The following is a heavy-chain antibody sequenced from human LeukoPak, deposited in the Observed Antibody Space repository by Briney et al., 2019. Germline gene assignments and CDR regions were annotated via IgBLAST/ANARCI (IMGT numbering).Heavy chain of an antibody. J-gene: IGHJ4*02. CDR1: GFTFSSYP. CDR2: ISGSGGDT. V-gene: IGHV3-23*01. CDR3: ATSSGWYPKYFDY. D-gene: IGHD6-19*01. Sequence: PGGSLRLPCAASGFTFSSYPMSWVRQAPGKGLEWVSAISGSGGDTYYADSVKGRFTISRDNSKNTLYLQMNSLRAEDTALYYCATSSGWYPKYFDYWGQGTLVTVSS.